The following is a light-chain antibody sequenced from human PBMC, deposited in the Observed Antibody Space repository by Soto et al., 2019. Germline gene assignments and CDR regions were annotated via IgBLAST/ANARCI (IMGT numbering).Light chain of an antibody. V-gene: IGKV3-20*01. J-gene: IGKJ1*01. CDR3: LQYGWSPRT. Sequence: EIELTEAAATLSSTPGARGTLSCRASESVTTYLAWYQHKPGQAPRLVIYGASKRATGIPDRFSGSGSGTDFTLTISRLEPEDFAVYYCLQYGWSPRTFCQGTKVDIK. CDR1: ESVTTY. CDR2: GAS.